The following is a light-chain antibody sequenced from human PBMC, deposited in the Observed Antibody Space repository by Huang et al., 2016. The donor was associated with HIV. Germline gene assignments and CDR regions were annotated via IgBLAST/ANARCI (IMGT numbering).Light chain of an antibody. CDR1: QNINTN. V-gene: IGKV3-15*01. CDR2: AAS. CDR3: QQYNDWPRS. Sequence: EIVMTQSPGTLSVAPGEGATLPCRASQNINTNLAGFQQKPGQPPRLLIYAASTRTADFPARFSGSGSRTEFTLTISSLQSEDIAVYYCQQYNDWPRSFGQGTKVEIK. J-gene: IGKJ1*01.